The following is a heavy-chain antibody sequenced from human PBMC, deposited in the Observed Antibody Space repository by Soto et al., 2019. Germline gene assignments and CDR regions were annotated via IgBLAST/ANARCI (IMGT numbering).Heavy chain of an antibody. J-gene: IGHJ4*02. Sequence: GGSLRLSCAASGFTFSSYTMSWVRQAPGKGLEWVSSISSSSAYIYYADSLKGRFTISRDNAKNSLYLQVNSLRAEDTAVYYCARGAVAGAGIPTYYFDYWGQGTLVTVSS. CDR1: GFTFSSYT. CDR2: ISSSSAYI. CDR3: ARGAVAGAGIPTYYFDY. V-gene: IGHV3-21*01. D-gene: IGHD6-13*01.